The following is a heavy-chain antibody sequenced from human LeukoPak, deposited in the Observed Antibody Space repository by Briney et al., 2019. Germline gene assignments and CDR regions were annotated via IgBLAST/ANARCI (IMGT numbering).Heavy chain of an antibody. CDR2: INPNSGGT. CDR1: GYTFTGYY. Sequence: GASVKVSCKASGYTFTGYYMHWVRQAPGQGLEWMGWINPNSGGTNYAQKFQGRVTMTRDTSISTAYMELSRLRSDDTAVYYCARGRYYYGSSGWLRNNWFDPWGQGTLVTVSS. V-gene: IGHV1-2*02. J-gene: IGHJ5*02. CDR3: ARGRYYYGSSGWLRNNWFDP. D-gene: IGHD3-22*01.